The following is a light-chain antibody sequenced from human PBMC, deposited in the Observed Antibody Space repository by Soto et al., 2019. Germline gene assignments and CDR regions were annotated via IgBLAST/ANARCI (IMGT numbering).Light chain of an antibody. CDR2: DVS. V-gene: IGLV2-11*01. CDR3: CSYAGSYTVV. J-gene: IGLJ2*01. CDR1: SSDVGGYNY. Sequence: TQPRSVSGSPGQSVTISCTGTSSDVGGYNYVPWYQQHPGKAPKLMIYDVSKRPSGVPDRFSGSKSGNTASLTISGLQAEDEADYYCCSYAGSYTVVFGGGTKVTVL.